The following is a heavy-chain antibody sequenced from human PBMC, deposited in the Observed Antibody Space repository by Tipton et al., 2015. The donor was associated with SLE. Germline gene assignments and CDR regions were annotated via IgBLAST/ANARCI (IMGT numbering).Heavy chain of an antibody. V-gene: IGHV3-7*03. J-gene: IGHJ5*02. CDR2: IKKDGSET. CDR1: GFTFSWYW. D-gene: IGHD3-3*01. CDR3: ARPHYDFRSGNWSDP. Sequence: GSLRLSCAASGFTFSWYWMSWVRQAPGKGLEWVANIKKDGSETYYVDSVKGRFTISRDNAENSLYLQMNSLRAEDTAVYYCARPHYDFRSGNWSDPWGRGTLVTVSS.